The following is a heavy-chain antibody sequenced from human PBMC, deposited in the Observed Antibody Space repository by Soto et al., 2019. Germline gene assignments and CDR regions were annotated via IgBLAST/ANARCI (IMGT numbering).Heavy chain of an antibody. CDR3: ARSIAGSSYYPPDY. CDR2: MANDGSYE. D-gene: IGHD1-26*01. CDR1: GFIFSTYG. V-gene: IGHV3-30*03. J-gene: IGHJ4*01. Sequence: GGSLRLSCATSGFIFSTYGMQWVRQYPGEGLEWVAVMANDGSYEYYADSVKGRFTICRDDCKNTLYLQMDSLRREATAVYSCARSIAGSSYYPPDYWRHETLVTVSS.